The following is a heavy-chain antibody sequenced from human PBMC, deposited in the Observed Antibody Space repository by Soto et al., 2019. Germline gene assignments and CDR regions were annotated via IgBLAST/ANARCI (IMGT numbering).Heavy chain of an antibody. J-gene: IGHJ6*03. CDR2: INHSGST. CDR1: GGSFSGYY. V-gene: IGHV4-34*01. Sequence: SETLSLTCAVYGGSFSGYYWSWIRQPPGKGLEWIGEINHSGSTNYNPSLKSRVTISVDTSKNQFSLKLSSVTAADTAVYYCARPGYYYMDVWGKGTTVTVSS. CDR3: ARPGYYYMDV.